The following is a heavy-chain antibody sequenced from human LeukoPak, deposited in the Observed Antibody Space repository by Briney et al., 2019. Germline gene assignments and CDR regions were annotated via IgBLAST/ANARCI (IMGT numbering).Heavy chain of an antibody. CDR3: ARVYLPTSYYYYYYMDV. D-gene: IGHD3-16*01. V-gene: IGHV3-21*01. CDR2: ISSSISYI. Sequence: GGSLRLSCAASGFTFSSYSMNWVRQAPGKGLEWVSSISSSISYIYYADSVKGRFTISRDNAKNSLYLQMNSLRAEDTAVYYCARVYLPTSYYYYYYMDVWGKGTTVTVSS. CDR1: GFTFSSYS. J-gene: IGHJ6*03.